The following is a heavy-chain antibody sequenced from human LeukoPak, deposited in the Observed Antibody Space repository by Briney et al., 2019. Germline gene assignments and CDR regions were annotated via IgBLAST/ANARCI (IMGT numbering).Heavy chain of an antibody. CDR2: IRGDAGST. CDR3: AKVGSRYFDWLLGGY. V-gene: IGHV3-20*04. J-gene: IGHJ4*02. D-gene: IGHD3-9*01. CDR1: GFTFDAFG. Sequence: GGSLRLSCAASGFTFDAFGMTWVRQAPGKGLEWVSAIRGDAGSTGYADSVKGRFTISRDNSKNTLYLQMNSLRAEDTAVYYCAKVGSRYFDWLLGGYWGQGTLVTVSS.